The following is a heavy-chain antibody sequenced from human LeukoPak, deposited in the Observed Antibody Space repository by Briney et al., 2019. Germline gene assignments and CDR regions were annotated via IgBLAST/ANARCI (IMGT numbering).Heavy chain of an antibody. V-gene: IGHV4-59*01. J-gene: IGHJ4*02. CDR2: IYYSGST. D-gene: IGHD5-24*01. Sequence: SETLSLTCTVSGGSISSYYWSWIRQPPGKGLEWIGYIYYSGSTNYNPSLKSRVTISVDTSKNQFSLKLSSVTAADTAVYYCARTGWLQWGYFDYWGQGTLVTVSS. CDR1: GGSISSYY. CDR3: ARTGWLQWGYFDY.